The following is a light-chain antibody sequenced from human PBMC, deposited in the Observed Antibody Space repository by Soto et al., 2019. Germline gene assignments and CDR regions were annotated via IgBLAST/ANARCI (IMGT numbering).Light chain of an antibody. CDR1: QSLNTN. CDR2: GAS. V-gene: IGKV3-15*01. Sequence: TVVTQSPATLSVSQGEGATLSCRASQSLNTNLAWYQQKLGQAPRVLIYGASTRATGIPARFSGSGSGTEFTLTISGLQSEDSGVYFCHEYNTWPWTFGQGTKVDNK. J-gene: IGKJ1*01. CDR3: HEYNTWPWT.